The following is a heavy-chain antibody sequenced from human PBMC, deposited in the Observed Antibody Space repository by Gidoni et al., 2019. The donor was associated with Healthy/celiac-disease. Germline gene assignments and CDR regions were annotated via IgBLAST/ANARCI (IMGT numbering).Heavy chain of an antibody. J-gene: IGHJ4*02. D-gene: IGHD3-3*01. CDR3: ARGNGFWSGYYRFDY. CDR1: GFTFRSYS. Sequence: EVQLVESGGGLVQPGGSLRLSCAASGFTFRSYSMNWVRQAPGKGLVWVSYISSSSSTIYYADSVKGRFTISRDNAKNSLELQMNSLRAEDTAVYYCARGNGFWSGYYRFDYWGQGTLVTVSS. V-gene: IGHV3-48*01. CDR2: ISSSSSTI.